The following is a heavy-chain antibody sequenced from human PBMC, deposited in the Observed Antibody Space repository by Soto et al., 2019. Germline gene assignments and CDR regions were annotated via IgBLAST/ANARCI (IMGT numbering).Heavy chain of an antibody. V-gene: IGHV4-59*01. CDR1: DGSSSSFY. CDR2: IYYSGST. Sequence: LSHTCTVVDGSSSSFYWSRIRQPPGKGLEWIGYIYYSGSTNYNPSLKSRVTISVDTSKNQFSLKLSSVTAADTAVYYCAREAGGFWFDPWGQGTLVTVSS. J-gene: IGHJ5*02. CDR3: AREAGGFWFDP.